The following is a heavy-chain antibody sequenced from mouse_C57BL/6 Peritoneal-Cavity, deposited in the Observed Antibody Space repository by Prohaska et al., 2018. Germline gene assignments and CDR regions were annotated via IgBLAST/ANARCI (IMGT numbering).Heavy chain of an antibody. CDR2: INSDGSAI. V-gene: IGHV11-2*01. CDR1: GFTFSGFW. Sequence: EVQLLETGGGLVQPGGSRGLSCEGSGFTFSGFWMSCVRQTPGKTLEWIGDINSDGSAINYAPSIKDRLTIFRDNDKRTLYLQMSNVRSEDTATYFCMRYGNYWYFDVWGTGTTVTVSS. D-gene: IGHD2-1*01. J-gene: IGHJ1*03. CDR3: MRYGNYWYFDV.